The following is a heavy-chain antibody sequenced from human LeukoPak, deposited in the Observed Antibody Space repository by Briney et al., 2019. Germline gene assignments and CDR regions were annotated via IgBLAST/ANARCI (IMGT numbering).Heavy chain of an antibody. CDR2: IYYSGST. J-gene: IGHJ4*02. Sequence: SETLSLTCTVSGGSISSYYWSWIRQPPGKGLEWIGYIYYSGSTNYNPSLKSRVTISLDTSKNQFSLKLSSVTAADTAVYYCARDGEERYNYFDYWGQGTLVTVSS. V-gene: IGHV4-59*12. D-gene: IGHD1-1*01. CDR3: ARDGEERYNYFDY. CDR1: GGSISSYY.